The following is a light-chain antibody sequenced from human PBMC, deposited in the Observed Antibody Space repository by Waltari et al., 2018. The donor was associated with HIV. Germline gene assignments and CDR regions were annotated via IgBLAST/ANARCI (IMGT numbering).Light chain of an antibody. CDR2: EVS. CDR3: SSYTSSSTFWV. Sequence: QSALTQPASVSGSPGQSITISCPGTSSDVGGYTYVSWYQQHPGKAPKLMIYEVSNRPSGVSNRFSGSKSGNTASLTISGLQAEDEADYYCSSYTSSSTFWVFGGGTKLTVL. V-gene: IGLV2-14*01. J-gene: IGLJ3*02. CDR1: SSDVGGYTY.